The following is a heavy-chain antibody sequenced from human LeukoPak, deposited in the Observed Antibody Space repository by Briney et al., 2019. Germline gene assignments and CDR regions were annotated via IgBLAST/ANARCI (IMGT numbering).Heavy chain of an antibody. CDR3: ARKLKYGDPFY. V-gene: IGHV3-74*01. Sequence: GGSLRLSCAASGFTFSNSFMHWVRQAPGKGLEWLSRISPDGRSTNYADSVKGRFTISRDNRKNTLYLQMDSLRIGDTAVYYCARKLKYGDPFYWGQGTLVTVSS. D-gene: IGHD4-17*01. CDR1: GFTFSNSF. J-gene: IGHJ4*02. CDR2: ISPDGRST.